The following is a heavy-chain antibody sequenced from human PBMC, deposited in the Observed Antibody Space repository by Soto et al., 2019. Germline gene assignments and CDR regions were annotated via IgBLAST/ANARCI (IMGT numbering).Heavy chain of an antibody. CDR1: GFTFSDYA. V-gene: IGHV3-64*02. CDR2: ISSTGGNT. D-gene: IGHD6-6*01. Sequence: HPGGSLRLSCAASGFTFSDYAMHWVRQAPGKGLECVSAISSTGGNTYYADSVKGRFTVSRDNSKNTLYLQMGSLRAEDMAVYYCAKGGRYSSSSLDYWGRGTLVT. J-gene: IGHJ4*01. CDR3: AKGGRYSSSSLDY.